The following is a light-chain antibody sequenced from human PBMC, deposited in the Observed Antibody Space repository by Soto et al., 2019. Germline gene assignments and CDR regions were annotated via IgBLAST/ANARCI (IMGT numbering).Light chain of an antibody. CDR2: SNN. CDR3: AAWDDSLTDYV. Sequence: VLTQAPSASETPGQRVTISCSGGSSNIGRNTVNWYQQLPGTAPKLLIYSNNRRPSGVPDRFSGSKSGTSASLAISGLQSEDEADYYCAAWDDSLTDYVFGTGTKVTVL. V-gene: IGLV1-44*01. J-gene: IGLJ1*01. CDR1: SSNIGRNT.